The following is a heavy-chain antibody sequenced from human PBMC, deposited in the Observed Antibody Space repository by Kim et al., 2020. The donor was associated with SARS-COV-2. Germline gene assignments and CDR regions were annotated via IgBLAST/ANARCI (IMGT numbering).Heavy chain of an antibody. D-gene: IGHD5-18*01. CDR1: GYTFTSHS. J-gene: IGHJ4*02. CDR3: ARDANYIQFDY. V-gene: IGHV7-4-1*02. CDR2: INAVTGKP. Sequence: ASVKVSCKPSGYTFTSHSINWLRQAPGQGLEWMGWINAVTGKPTYAQGFKGRFVFSLDTAVATAYLQISSLTTDDTAIYYCARDANYIQFDYWGQGTLVT.